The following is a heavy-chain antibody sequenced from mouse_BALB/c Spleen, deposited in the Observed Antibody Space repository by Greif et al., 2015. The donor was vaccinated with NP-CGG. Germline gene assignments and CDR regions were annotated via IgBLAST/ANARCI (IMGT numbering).Heavy chain of an antibody. V-gene: IGHV1-80*01. CDR3: ARSQGYYFDY. CDR2: IYPGDGDT. J-gene: IGHJ2*01. CDR1: GYASSSYW. Sequence: QVQLQQSGAELVRPGSSVKISCKASGYASSSYWMNWVKQRPGQGLEWIGQIYPGDGDTNYNGKFKGKATLTADKSSSTAYMQLRSLKSEDSAVYFCARSQGYYFDYWGQGTTLTVSS.